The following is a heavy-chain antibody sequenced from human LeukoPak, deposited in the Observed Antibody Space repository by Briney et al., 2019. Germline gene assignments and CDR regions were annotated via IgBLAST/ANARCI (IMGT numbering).Heavy chain of an antibody. CDR1: GGSFSGYY. D-gene: IGHD2-15*01. CDR3: ANLLGVVAASKYYYYYGMDV. CDR2: INHSGST. V-gene: IGHV4-34*01. Sequence: PSETLSLTCAVYGGSFSGYYWSWIRQPPGKGLEWIGEINHSGSTNYNPSLKSRVTISVDTSKNQFSLKLSSVTAADTAVYYCANLLGVVAASKYYYYYGMDVWGQGTTVTVSS. J-gene: IGHJ6*02.